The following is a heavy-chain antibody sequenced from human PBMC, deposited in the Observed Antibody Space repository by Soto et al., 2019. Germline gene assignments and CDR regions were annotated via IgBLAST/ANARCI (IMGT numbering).Heavy chain of an antibody. J-gene: IGHJ4*01. V-gene: IGHV3-30*18. Sequence: QVKLVELGGAVIKSGRSLRLSSTASSFRFSGYGMHWVRKAPGKGLEWVALVSDDGKTQCFTESVEGRFTISRDNSRNTLYLQMNRLRPEDTAVYYCVKGGYKTGWPPFDHWGHGTRVTVSS. CDR3: VKGGYKTGWPPFDH. CDR1: SFRFSGYG. D-gene: IGHD6-19*01. CDR2: VSDDGKTQ.